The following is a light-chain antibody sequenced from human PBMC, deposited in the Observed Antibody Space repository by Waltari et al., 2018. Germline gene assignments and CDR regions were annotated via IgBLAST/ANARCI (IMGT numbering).Light chain of an antibody. V-gene: IGKV3-11*01. J-gene: IGKJ1*01. CDR3: QQHGDWPPWT. CDR2: DAS. Sequence: ETVLTQSPATLSLSPGERATLSCRASQSVSSYLAWYQQKPGQAPRLLIYDASNRATGIPARFSGSGSGTDFSLTIDSLEPEDFAVYYCQQHGDWPPWTFGQGTKVEIK. CDR1: QSVSSY.